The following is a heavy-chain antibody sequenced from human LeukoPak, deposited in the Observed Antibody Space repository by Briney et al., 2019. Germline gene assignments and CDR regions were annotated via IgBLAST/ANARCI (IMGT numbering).Heavy chain of an antibody. V-gene: IGHV1-2*02. CDR1: GYTCTGYY. J-gene: IGHJ4*02. Sequence: ASVKVSCKASGYTCTGYYMHWVRQAPGQGLVWMGWINPNSGGTNYAQKFQGRVTMTRDTSISTAYMELSRLRSDDTAVYYCARDWGVTMVRGVSYWGQGTLVTVSS. CDR3: ARDWGVTMVRGVSY. CDR2: INPNSGGT. D-gene: IGHD3-10*01.